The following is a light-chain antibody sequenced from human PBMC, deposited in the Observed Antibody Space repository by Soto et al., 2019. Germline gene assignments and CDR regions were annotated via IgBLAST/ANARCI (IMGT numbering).Light chain of an antibody. CDR1: QSISNY. V-gene: IGKV1-39*01. CDR3: QQSYSTLWT. Sequence: DIQMTQSPSSLSASVGDRVTITCRASQSISNYLNWYQQKPGKAPKLLIYAASSLQSGVPSRFSASGSGTDFTLTISSLQPEDFATYYCQQSYSTLWTFGQGTKVEIK. CDR2: AAS. J-gene: IGKJ1*01.